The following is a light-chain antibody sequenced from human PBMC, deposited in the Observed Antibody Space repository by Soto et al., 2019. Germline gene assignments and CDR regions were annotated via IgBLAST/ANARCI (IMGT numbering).Light chain of an antibody. J-gene: IGKJ1*01. V-gene: IGKV1-5*03. CDR1: ESISSW. CDR2: KAS. Sequence: DIPVTQSPFTLSASIGDRVTITCRASESISSWLAWYQQKPGKAPKVLLYKASTLENGVPSRFSGSGSGTDFTLTISSLQPDDFATYYCQQYNSYSPWTFGQGTKVE. CDR3: QQYNSYSPWT.